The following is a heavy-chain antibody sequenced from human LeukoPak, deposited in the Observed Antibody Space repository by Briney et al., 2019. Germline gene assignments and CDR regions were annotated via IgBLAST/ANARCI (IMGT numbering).Heavy chain of an antibody. CDR2: IYYSGST. CDR3: ARAAYYYGSGRFDP. J-gene: IGHJ5*02. Sequence: SETLSLTCTVSGGSISSSSYYWGWIRQPPGKGLEWIGSIYYSGSTYYNPSLKSRVTISVDRSKNQFSLKLSSVTAADTAVYYCARAAYYYGSGRFDPWGQGTLVTVSS. V-gene: IGHV4-39*07. CDR1: GGSISSSSYY. D-gene: IGHD3-10*01.